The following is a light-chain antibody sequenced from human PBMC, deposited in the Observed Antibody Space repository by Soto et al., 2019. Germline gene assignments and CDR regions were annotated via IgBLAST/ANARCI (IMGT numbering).Light chain of an antibody. V-gene: IGLV2-14*03. Sequence: QSVLTQPASVSGSPGQSITISCTGSSSDVGGFNYVSWYQHHPGKAPKLMVYDVSNRPSGVSNRFSGSKSGNTASLTISGLQAEDEADYYCSSYTTSSTPHVFRTGTKVPVL. J-gene: IGLJ1*01. CDR3: SSYTTSSTPHV. CDR2: DVS. CDR1: SSDVGGFNY.